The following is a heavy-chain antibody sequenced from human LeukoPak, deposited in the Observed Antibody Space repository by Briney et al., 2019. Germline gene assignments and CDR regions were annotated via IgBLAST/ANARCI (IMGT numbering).Heavy chain of an antibody. V-gene: IGHV3-33*01. D-gene: IGHD1-1*01. CDR3: ARDTVPGYNYNYYYGMDV. J-gene: IGHJ6*02. CDR1: GFTFSSYG. Sequence: GGSLRLSCAASGFTFSSYGMHWVRQAPGKGLEWVAVIWYDGSNKYYADSVKGRFTISRDNSKNTLYLQMNSLRAEDTAVYYCARDTVPGYNYNYYYGMDVWGQGTTVTVSS. CDR2: IWYDGSNK.